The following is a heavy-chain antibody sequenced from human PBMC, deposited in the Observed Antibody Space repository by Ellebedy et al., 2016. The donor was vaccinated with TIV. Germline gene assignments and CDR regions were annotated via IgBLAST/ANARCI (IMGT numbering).Heavy chain of an antibody. CDR2: IYYSGST. V-gene: IGHV4-59*12. J-gene: IGHJ3*02. CDR3: ASTYSSGPGDAFDI. D-gene: IGHD3-22*01. CDR1: GGSISSYY. Sequence: SETLSLTCTVSGGSISSYYWSWIRQPPGKGLEWIGYIYYSGSTNYSPSVKSRVTISVDTTKNQFSLKLSSVTAADTAVYYCASTYSSGPGDAFDIWGQGTMVTVSS.